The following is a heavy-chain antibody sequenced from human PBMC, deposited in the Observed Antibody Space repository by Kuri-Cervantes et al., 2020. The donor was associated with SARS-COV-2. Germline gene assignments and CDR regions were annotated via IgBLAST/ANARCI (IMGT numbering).Heavy chain of an antibody. Sequence: GGSLRLSCAASGFTFSNAWMSWVRQAPGKGLEWVSSISSSSSSIYYADSVNGRFTISRDNAKTSMFLQMNSLRAEDTGVYYCARDGVGVEYGDYGFDLWGQGTLVTVSS. D-gene: IGHD4-17*01. CDR2: ISSSSSSI. J-gene: IGHJ5*02. CDR1: GFTFSNAW. CDR3: ARDGVGVEYGDYGFDL. V-gene: IGHV3-21*01.